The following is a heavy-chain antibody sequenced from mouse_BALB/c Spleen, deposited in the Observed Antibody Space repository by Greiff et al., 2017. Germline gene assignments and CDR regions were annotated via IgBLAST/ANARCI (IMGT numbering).Heavy chain of an antibody. CDR3: ARRDYGTGFAY. D-gene: IGHD1-2*01. V-gene: IGHV5-17*02. CDR2: ISSGSSTI. J-gene: IGHJ3*01. Sequence: EAKVVESGGGLVQPGGSRKLSCAASGFTFSSFGMHWVRQAPEKGLEWVAYISSGSSTIYYADTVKGRFTISRDNPKNTLFLQMTSLRSEDTAMYYCARRDYGTGFAYWGQGTLVTVSA. CDR1: GFTFSSFG.